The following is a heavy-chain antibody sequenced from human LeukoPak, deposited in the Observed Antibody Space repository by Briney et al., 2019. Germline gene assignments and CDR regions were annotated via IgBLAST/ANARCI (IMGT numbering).Heavy chain of an antibody. V-gene: IGHV1-69*04. CDR1: GGTFSSYA. CDR2: IIPIFGIA. J-gene: IGHJ4*02. CDR3: ASSHYYDSSGRGYFDY. Sequence: SVKVSCKASGGTFSSYAISWVRQAPGQGLEWMGRIIPIFGIANYAQKFQGRVTITADKSTSTAYMELSSLRSEDTAVYYCASSHYYDSSGRGYFDYWGQGTLVTVSS. D-gene: IGHD3-22*01.